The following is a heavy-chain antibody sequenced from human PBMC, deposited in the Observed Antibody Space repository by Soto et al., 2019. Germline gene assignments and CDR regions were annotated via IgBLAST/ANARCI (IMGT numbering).Heavy chain of an antibody. D-gene: IGHD6-6*01. Sequence: SETLSFTCAVYGGSFSGYYWSWIRQPPGKGLEWIGEINHSGSTNYNPSLKSRVTISVDTSKNQFSLKLSSVTAADTAVYYCARDGYSSSSGPQRVWFDPWGQGTLVTVSS. V-gene: IGHV4-34*01. J-gene: IGHJ5*02. CDR3: ARDGYSSSSGPQRVWFDP. CDR1: GGSFSGYY. CDR2: INHSGST.